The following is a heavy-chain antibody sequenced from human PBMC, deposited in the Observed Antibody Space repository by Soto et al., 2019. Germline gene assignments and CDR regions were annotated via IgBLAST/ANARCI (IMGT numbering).Heavy chain of an antibody. J-gene: IGHJ4*02. V-gene: IGHV3-21*01. CDR3: ARESEDLTSNFDY. Sequence: LRLSCAASGFTFTRYSMNWVRQAPGKGLEWVSSISSTTNYIYYADSMKGRFTVTRDNAKNSVYLEMNSLSAEDTALYYCARESEDLTSNFDYWGQGTLVTVSS. CDR1: GFTFTRYS. CDR2: ISSTTNYI.